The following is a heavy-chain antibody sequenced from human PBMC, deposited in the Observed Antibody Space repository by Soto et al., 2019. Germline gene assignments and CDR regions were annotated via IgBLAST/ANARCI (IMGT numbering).Heavy chain of an antibody. CDR1: GFTVTSNY. J-gene: IGHJ4*02. V-gene: IGHV3-53*01. CDR2: IYAGGNT. Sequence: PGGSLRLSCAAAGFTVTSNYMTWVRQAPGKGLECVSVIYAGGNTYYPDSVKGRFTISSDNSKNTLFLQMNTLIAEETAVYYCARVTTLYAIFTPSYALNYFDYWGQGTRVNVSS. CDR3: ARVTTLYAIFTPSYALNYFDY. D-gene: IGHD3-9*01.